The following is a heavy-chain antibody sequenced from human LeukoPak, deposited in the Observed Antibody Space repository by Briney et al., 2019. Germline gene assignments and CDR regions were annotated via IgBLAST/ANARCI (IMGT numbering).Heavy chain of an antibody. CDR2: IRYDGSNK. CDR3: AKDSDYYDSSGYTFDY. D-gene: IGHD3-22*01. CDR1: GFTFSSYG. J-gene: IGHJ4*02. Sequence: GGSLRLSCAASGFTFSSYGMHWVRQAPGKGLEWVAFIRYDGSNKYYADSVKGGFTISRDNSKNTLYLQMNSLRAEDTAVYYCAKDSDYYDSSGYTFDYWGQGTLVTVSS. V-gene: IGHV3-30*02.